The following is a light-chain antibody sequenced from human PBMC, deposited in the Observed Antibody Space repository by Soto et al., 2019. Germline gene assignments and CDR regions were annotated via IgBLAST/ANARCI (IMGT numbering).Light chain of an antibody. V-gene: IGKV1-39*01. CDR2: AAS. J-gene: IGKJ2*01. Sequence: DIQMTQSPSSLSASVGDRVTITCRASQSISTYLNWYQQKPGKAPKLLIYAASSLQTGVPSRFSGSGSGTDFTFTISSPQPEDFATYYCQQTYSSPFTFGQGTKLEMK. CDR3: QQTYSSPFT. CDR1: QSISTY.